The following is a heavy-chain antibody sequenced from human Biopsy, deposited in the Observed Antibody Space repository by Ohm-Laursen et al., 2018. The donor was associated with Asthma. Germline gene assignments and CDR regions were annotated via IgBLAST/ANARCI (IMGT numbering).Heavy chain of an antibody. J-gene: IGHJ4*02. D-gene: IGHD2-2*01. Sequence: SSVKVSCKSLGGTFNTYVIGWVRQAPGQGLEWMGGINSVFGTTTYPQKFQDRVTITADDSTSRVYMELSSLRSEDTAVYYCARKAGSCISRTCYSLDFWGQGTLVTVSS. CDR2: INSVFGTT. CDR1: GGTFNTYV. V-gene: IGHV1-69*01. CDR3: ARKAGSCISRTCYSLDF.